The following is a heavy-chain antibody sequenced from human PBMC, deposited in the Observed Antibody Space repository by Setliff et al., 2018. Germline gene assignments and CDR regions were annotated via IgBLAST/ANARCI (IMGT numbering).Heavy chain of an antibody. V-gene: IGHV1-18*01. CDR3: ARESVAGIGGDAFDI. J-gene: IGHJ3*02. CDR1: GYTFISYG. CDR2: ISAYNGNT. Sequence: ASVKVSCKASGYTFISYGISWVRQAPGQGLEWMGWISAYNGNTNYAQKFQGRVTITRDTSASTAYMELSSLRSGDTAVYYCARESVAGIGGDAFDIWGQGTMVTVSS. D-gene: IGHD6-19*01.